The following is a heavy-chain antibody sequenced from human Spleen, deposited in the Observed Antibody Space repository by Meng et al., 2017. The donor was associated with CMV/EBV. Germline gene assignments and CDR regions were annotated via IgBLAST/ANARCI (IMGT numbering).Heavy chain of an antibody. Sequence: ASVKVSCKASGYTFTGYYLHWVRQAPGQGLEWVGWINPNSGDTNYVQNFQGRVTMTRDTSISTAYMELTRLRSDDTAVYYCARTTYCSSTSCPFDYWGQGTLVTVSS. CDR2: INPNSGDT. CDR1: GYTFTGYY. V-gene: IGHV1-2*02. J-gene: IGHJ4*02. CDR3: ARTTYCSSTSCPFDY. D-gene: IGHD2-2*01.